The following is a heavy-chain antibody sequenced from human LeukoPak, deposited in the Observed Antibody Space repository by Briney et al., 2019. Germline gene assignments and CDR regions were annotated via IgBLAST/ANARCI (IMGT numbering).Heavy chain of an antibody. CDR3: AGVVTADSYYYGMDV. D-gene: IGHD2-21*02. CDR2: IYYSGST. J-gene: IGHJ6*02. Sequence: PSETLSLTCTVSGGSISSHYWSWIRQPPGKGLEWIGYIYYSGSTNYNPSLKSRVTISVDTSKNQFSLKLSSVTAADTAVYYCAGVVTADSYYYGMDVWGQGTTVTVSS. CDR1: GGSISSHY. V-gene: IGHV4-59*11.